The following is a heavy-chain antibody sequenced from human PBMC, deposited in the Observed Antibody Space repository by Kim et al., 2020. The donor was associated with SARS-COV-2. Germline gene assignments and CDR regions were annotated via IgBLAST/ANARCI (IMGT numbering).Heavy chain of an antibody. CDR2: ISYDGSNK. Sequence: GGSLRLSCAASGFTFSSYGMHWVRQAPGKGLEWVAVISYDGSNKYYADSVKGRFTISRDNSKNTLHLQRNSLRAEDTAVYYCARDSSGLRYFGWFASFD. V-gene: IGHV3-33*05. D-gene: IGHD3-9*01. CDR3: ARDSSGLRYFGWFASFD. J-gene: IGHJ3*02. CDR1: GFTFSSYG.